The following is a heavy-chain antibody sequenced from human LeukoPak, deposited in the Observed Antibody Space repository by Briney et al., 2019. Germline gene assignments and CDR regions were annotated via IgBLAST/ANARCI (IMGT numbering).Heavy chain of an antibody. CDR1: GGSVSSSSYY. J-gene: IGHJ4*02. Sequence: SETVSLTCTVSGGSVSSSSYYWGWIRQPPGKGLEWIGSIYYSGSTYYNPSLKSRVTISVDTSKTQFSLKLSSVTAADTAVYYCAREGSSPKKGGNFDYWGQGTLVTVSS. CDR2: IYYSGST. CDR3: AREGSSPKKGGNFDY. D-gene: IGHD3-16*01. V-gene: IGHV4-39*07.